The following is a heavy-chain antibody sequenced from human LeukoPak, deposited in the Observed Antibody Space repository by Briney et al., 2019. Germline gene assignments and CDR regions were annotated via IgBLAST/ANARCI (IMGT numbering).Heavy chain of an antibody. J-gene: IGHJ4*02. CDR3: AKDSPVATW. V-gene: IGHV3-30*18. CDR1: GFIVSTTY. Sequence: PGGSLRLSCAASGFIVSTTYMSWVRQAPGKGLEWVAVISYDGSNKYYADSVKGRYTISRDNSKNTLYLQMNSLRAEDTAKYYCAKDSPVATWWGQGTLVTVSS. D-gene: IGHD1-26*01. CDR2: ISYDGSNK.